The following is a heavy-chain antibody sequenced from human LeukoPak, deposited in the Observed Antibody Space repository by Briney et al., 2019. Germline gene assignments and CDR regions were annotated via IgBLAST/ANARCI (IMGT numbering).Heavy chain of an antibody. D-gene: IGHD2-15*01. CDR2: IIPIFGTA. CDR1: GGTFSSYA. Sequence: ASVKVSCKASGGTFSSYAISWVRQAPGQGLEWMGGIIPIFGTANYAQKFQGRGTITTDASTSTAYMQLSSLRSEDTAVYYCARDKGYCSGGSCYREFDYWGQGTLVTVSS. CDR3: ARDKGYCSGGSCYREFDY. V-gene: IGHV1-69*05. J-gene: IGHJ4*02.